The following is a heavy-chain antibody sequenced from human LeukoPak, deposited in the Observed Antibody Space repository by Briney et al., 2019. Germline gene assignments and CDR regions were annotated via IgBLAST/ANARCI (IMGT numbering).Heavy chain of an antibody. Sequence: GGSLRLSCAASGFSFSSYWMTWVRQAPGKGLEWVANIKDDGSEKYYVAAVRGRFTISIDNARKSVSLRMNRLRVEDTAVYYCARDRVSAVVDVPFDQWGQGTLVTVSS. CDR3: ARDRVSAVVDVPFDQ. V-gene: IGHV3-7*01. J-gene: IGHJ4*02. CDR1: GFSFSSYW. CDR2: IKDDGSEK. D-gene: IGHD2-2*01.